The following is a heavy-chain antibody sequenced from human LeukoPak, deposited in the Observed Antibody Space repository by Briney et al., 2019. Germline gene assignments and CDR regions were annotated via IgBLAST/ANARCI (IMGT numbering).Heavy chain of an antibody. CDR3: ARDGYSSGWYDY. CDR2: IKQDGSEK. J-gene: IGHJ4*02. V-gene: IGHV3-7*01. Sequence: PGGSLRLSCAASGFIFSSYWMSWVRQAPGKGLEWVANIKQDGSEKYYVDSVKGRFTISRDNAKNSLYLQMNSLRAEDTAVYYCARDGYSSGWYDYWGQGTLVTVSS. CDR1: GFIFSSYW. D-gene: IGHD6-19*01.